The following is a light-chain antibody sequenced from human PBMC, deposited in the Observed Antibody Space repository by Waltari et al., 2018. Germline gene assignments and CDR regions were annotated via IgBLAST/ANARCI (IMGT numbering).Light chain of an antibody. Sequence: SALTQPRSVSGSPGQSVTISCTGTTNDLGSYNYVSWYQQHPGKAPKLIILDVTKRPPGVPDRLPGSKSGNTASLTISGLRAEDEAEYYCCSYAGSYTWVFGGGTKLTVV. V-gene: IGLV2-11*01. CDR3: CSYAGSYTWV. CDR1: TNDLGSYNY. J-gene: IGLJ3*02. CDR2: DVT.